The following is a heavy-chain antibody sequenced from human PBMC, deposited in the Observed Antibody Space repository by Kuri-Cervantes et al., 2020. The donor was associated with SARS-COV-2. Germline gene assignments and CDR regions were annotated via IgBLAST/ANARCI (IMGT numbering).Heavy chain of an antibody. D-gene: IGHD3-22*01. CDR2: IYHSGST. CDR3: ARGRKYYYDSSGYYYFDY. CDR1: GYSISSGYY. Sequence: SETLSLTCAVSGYSISSGYYRGWIRQPPGKGLEWIGSIYHSGSTYYNPSLKSRVTISVDTSKNQFSLKLSSVTAADTAVYYCARGRKYYYDSSGYYYFDYWGQGTLVTVSS. V-gene: IGHV4-38-2*01. J-gene: IGHJ4*02.